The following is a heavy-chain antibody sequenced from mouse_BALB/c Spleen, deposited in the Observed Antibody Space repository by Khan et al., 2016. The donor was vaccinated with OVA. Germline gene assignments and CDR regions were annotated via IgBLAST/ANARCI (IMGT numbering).Heavy chain of an antibody. CDR3: ARFTTATYFDY. D-gene: IGHD1-2*01. Sequence: VQLQQSGSVLVRPGASVKLSCKASGYTFTSSWMHWAKQRPGQGLEWIGEIHPNSGNTNYNEKFKGKATLTVDTSSSTAYVDLSSLTSEDSAVYYCARFTTATYFDYWGQGTTLTVSS. CDR1: GYTFTSSW. J-gene: IGHJ2*01. V-gene: IGHV1S130*01. CDR2: IHPNSGNT.